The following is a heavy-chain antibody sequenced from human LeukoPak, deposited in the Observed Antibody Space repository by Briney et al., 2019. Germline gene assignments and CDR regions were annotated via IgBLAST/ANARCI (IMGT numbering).Heavy chain of an antibody. CDR1: GYSFTSYW. J-gene: IGHJ5*02. CDR3: ARHESKSIAAATP. CDR2: IDPSDSYT. D-gene: IGHD6-13*01. V-gene: IGHV5-10-1*01. Sequence: TGESLKISCKGSGYSFTSYWISWVRQMPGKGLEWMGRIDPSDSYTNYSPSFQGHVTISADESISTAYLQWSSLKASDTAMYYCARHESKSIAAATPWGQGTLVTVSS.